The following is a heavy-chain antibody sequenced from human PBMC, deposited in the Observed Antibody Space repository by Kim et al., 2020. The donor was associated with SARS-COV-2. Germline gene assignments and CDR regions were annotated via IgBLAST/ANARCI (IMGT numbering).Heavy chain of an antibody. CDR2: IYYSGST. D-gene: IGHD4-4*01. Sequence: SETLSLTCTVSADSISSSSYYWGWIRQPPGKGLEWIGSIYYSGSTYYNPSLKSRVTISVDTSKNQFSLKLSSVTAADTAVYYCAREGLTTFGYGMDVWGQGTTVTVSS. CDR3: AREGLTTFGYGMDV. CDR1: ADSISSSSYY. J-gene: IGHJ6*02. V-gene: IGHV4-39*01.